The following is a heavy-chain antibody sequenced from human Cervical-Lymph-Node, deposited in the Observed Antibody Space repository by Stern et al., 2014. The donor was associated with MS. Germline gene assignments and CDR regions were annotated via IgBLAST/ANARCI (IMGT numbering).Heavy chain of an antibody. CDR2: IKQDGSET. D-gene: IGHD4-23*01. J-gene: IGHJ4*02. CDR1: GFTFSDFW. Sequence: VQLVESGGGLVQPGGSLRLSCAASGFTFSDFWMSWVRQAPGKGLEGVANIKQDGSETYYVDSVKGRFTISRDNAKNSLYLEMNSLRAEDTAVYYCARDYGGNSDTFDSWGQGTLVTVSS. V-gene: IGHV3-7*01. CDR3: ARDYGGNSDTFDS.